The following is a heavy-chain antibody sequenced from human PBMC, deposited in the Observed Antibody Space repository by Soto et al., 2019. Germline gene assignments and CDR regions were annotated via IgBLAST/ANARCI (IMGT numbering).Heavy chain of an antibody. V-gene: IGHV3-23*01. Sequence: PGGSLRLSCAASGFSLSSYAMSWVRQAPGKGLEWVSAISGSGGSTYYADSVKGRFTISRDNSKNTLYLQMNSLRAEDTAVYYCAKAGIKGLFPYYGMDVWGQGTTVTVSS. D-gene: IGHD1-20*01. CDR2: ISGSGGST. CDR1: GFSLSSYA. CDR3: AKAGIKGLFPYYGMDV. J-gene: IGHJ6*02.